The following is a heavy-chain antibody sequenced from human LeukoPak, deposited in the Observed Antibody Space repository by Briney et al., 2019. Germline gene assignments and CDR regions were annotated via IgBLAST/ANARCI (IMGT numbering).Heavy chain of an antibody. V-gene: IGHV1-46*01. CDR1: GYTFTSYY. Sequence: ASVKVSCKASGYTFTSYYMHWVRQAPGQGLEWMGIINPSGGSTSYAQKFQGRVTMTRDTSTSTVYLELSSLRSEDTAVYYCAREASSRGQWFDPWGQGTLVAVSS. D-gene: IGHD2-2*01. CDR3: AREASSRGQWFDP. CDR2: INPSGGST. J-gene: IGHJ5*02.